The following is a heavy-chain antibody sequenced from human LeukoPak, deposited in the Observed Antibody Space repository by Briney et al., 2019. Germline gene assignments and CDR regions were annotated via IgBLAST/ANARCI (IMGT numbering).Heavy chain of an antibody. D-gene: IGHD3-3*01. Sequence: PSETLSLTCTVSSGSISGYFWSWIRQPPGKGLEWIGYIYYSGGTSYNPSLKSRVTISLDTSKNQFSLKLSSVTAADTAVYYCARQYYTCGPPRVFDYWGQGTLVTVSS. CDR3: ARQYYTCGPPRVFDY. CDR1: SGSISGYF. V-gene: IGHV4-59*08. J-gene: IGHJ4*02. CDR2: IYYSGGT.